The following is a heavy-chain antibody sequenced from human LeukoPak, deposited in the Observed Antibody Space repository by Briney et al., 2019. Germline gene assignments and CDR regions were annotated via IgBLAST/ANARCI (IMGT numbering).Heavy chain of an antibody. D-gene: IGHD2-2*01. V-gene: IGHV3-7*03. CDR3: AKNRVSCSSTSCYASDY. Sequence: GGSLRLSCAASGFTFSSYWMSWVRQAPGKGLEWVANIKQDGSAKYYVDSVKGRFTISRDNAKNSLYLQMNSLRAEDTAVYYCAKNRVSCSSTSCYASDYWGQGTLVTVSS. CDR2: IKQDGSAK. CDR1: GFTFSSYW. J-gene: IGHJ4*02.